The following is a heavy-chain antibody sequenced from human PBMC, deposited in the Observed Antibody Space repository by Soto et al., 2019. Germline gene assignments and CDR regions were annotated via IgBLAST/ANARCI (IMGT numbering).Heavy chain of an antibody. CDR3: AREGVSCSSTSCDLDY. CDR1: GGSFSGYY. J-gene: IGHJ4*02. CDR2: INHSGST. Sequence: SETLSLTCAVYGGSFSGYYWSWIRQPPGKGLEWIGEINHSGSTNYNPSLKSRVTISVDTSKNQFSLKLSSVTAEDTAVYYCAREGVSCSSTSCDLDYWGQGTMVTVS. D-gene: IGHD2-2*01. V-gene: IGHV4-34*01.